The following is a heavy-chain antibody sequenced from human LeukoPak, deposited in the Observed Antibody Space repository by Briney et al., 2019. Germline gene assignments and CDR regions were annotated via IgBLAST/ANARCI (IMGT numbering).Heavy chain of an antibody. CDR1: GFTFSDYY. V-gene: IGHV3-11*04. J-gene: IGHJ4*02. CDR2: ISSSGSTI. CDR3: AKDRWGAVASFDY. D-gene: IGHD6-19*01. Sequence: GGSLRLSCAASGFTFSDYYMSWIRQAPGKGLEWVSYISSSGSTIYYADSVKGRFTISRDNAKNSLYLQMNSLGTEDTAVYYCAKDRWGAVASFDYWGQGTLVTVSS.